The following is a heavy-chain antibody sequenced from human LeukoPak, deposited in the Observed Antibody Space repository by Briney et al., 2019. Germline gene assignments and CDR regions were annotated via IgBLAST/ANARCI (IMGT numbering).Heavy chain of an antibody. Sequence: GGSLRLSCEASGFTFSNNVMNWFRQPPGKGRNWFSSIRGSGDVTYYADSVKGRFTISRDNSKNTLFLQMNDLTREDTAIFYCTRRGGSDGWGAFDVWGQGTMVTVSS. D-gene: IGHD5-24*01. V-gene: IGHV3-23*01. CDR1: GFTFSNNV. J-gene: IGHJ3*01. CDR2: IRGSGDVT. CDR3: TRRGGSDGWGAFDV.